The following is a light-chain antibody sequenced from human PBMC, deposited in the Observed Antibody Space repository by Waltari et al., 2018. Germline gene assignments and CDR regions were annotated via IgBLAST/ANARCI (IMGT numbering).Light chain of an antibody. CDR1: QTVDSW. J-gene: IGKJ1*01. CDR3: QQYISYPWT. V-gene: IGKV1-5*03. Sequence: DIQMTQSPSTLSASVGDRVIMSCRASQTVDSWLAWYQQKPGQAPKLLIYKASSLESGVPSRFSGSGSGTEFTLTISSLQPDDFATYYCQQYISYPWTFGQETKVEIK. CDR2: KAS.